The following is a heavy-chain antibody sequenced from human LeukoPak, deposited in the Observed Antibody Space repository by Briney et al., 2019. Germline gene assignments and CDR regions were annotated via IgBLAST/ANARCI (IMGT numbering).Heavy chain of an antibody. CDR1: GFTFSSYA. CDR2: ISGSGGGT. V-gene: IGHV3-23*01. Sequence: PGGSLRLSCVASGFTFSSYAMSWVRQAPGKGLEWVSAISGSGGGTYYADSVKGRFTISRDNSKNTLYLQMNSLRADDTAVYYCAKDSGSYLGGLFDYWGQGTLVTVSS. D-gene: IGHD1-26*01. CDR3: AKDSGSYLGGLFDY. J-gene: IGHJ4*02.